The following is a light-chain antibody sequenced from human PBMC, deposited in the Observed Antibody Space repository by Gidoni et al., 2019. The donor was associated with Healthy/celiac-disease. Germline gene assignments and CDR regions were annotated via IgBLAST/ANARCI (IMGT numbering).Light chain of an antibody. V-gene: IGKV3-15*01. CDR2: GAS. Sequence: EIVIAPSPATRCVSRWERATLSCRSSQSVSSNLAWHKQKPSQSPRLLIYGASTTATGIPARFSGSGSGTEFTLTISSLQSEDFAVYSCQQYNNWRIAFGQGTRLEIK. CDR3: QQYNNWRIA. CDR1: QSVSSN. J-gene: IGKJ5*01.